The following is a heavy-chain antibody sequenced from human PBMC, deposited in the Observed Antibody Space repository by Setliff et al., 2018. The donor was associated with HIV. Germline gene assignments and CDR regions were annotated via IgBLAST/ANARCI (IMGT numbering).Heavy chain of an antibody. D-gene: IGHD3-10*01. CDR2: MYFRGNA. CDR3: ARVETTVRGATYGMDV. V-gene: IGHV4-59*11. CDR1: GVSISSHH. Sequence: PSETLSLTCTVSGVSISSHHWSWIRQAPGKGLEWIGTMYFRGNARNSPSLKSRVAISVDTSKNQLSLNLTSVTAADTAVYYCARVETTVRGATYGMDVWGQGTTVTVSS. J-gene: IGHJ6*02.